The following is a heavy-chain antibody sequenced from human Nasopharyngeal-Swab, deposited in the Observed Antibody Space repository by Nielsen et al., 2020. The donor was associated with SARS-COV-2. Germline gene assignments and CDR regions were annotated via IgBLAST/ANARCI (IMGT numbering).Heavy chain of an antibody. V-gene: IGHV3-73*01. Sequence: GGSLRLSCAASGFIFSGSSLHWVRQASGKGLEWIGRIRSRANSYATVYAASVKGRFTISRDDSKNTAYLQMNSLKTEDTAVYYCARAKDDSSGSLFDNWGQGNLVTVSS. D-gene: IGHD3-22*01. CDR3: ARAKDDSSGSLFDN. CDR1: GFIFSGSS. J-gene: IGHJ4*02. CDR2: IRSRANSYAT.